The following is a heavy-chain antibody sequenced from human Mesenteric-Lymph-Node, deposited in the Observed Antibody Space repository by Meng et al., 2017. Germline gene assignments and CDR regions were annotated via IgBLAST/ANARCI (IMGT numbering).Heavy chain of an antibody. CDR3: ASPLGILGIVDL. Sequence: LQLQESGPGLVTPSDTLSLTCTVSGGSISSSSYYWGWIRQPPGKGLEWIGSIYYSGSTYYNPSLKSRVTISVDTSKNQFSLKLSSVTAADTAVYYCASPLGILGIVDLWGRGTLVTVSS. D-gene: IGHD7-27*01. V-gene: IGHV4-39*01. CDR1: GGSISSSSYY. J-gene: IGHJ2*01. CDR2: IYYSGST.